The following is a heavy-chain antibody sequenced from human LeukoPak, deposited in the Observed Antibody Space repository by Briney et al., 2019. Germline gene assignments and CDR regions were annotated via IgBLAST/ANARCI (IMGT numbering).Heavy chain of an antibody. CDR1: GGTFSSYA. J-gene: IGHJ4*02. Sequence: SVEVSCKASGGTFSSYAISWVRQAPGGGLEWMGGIIPIFGTANYAQKFQGRVTITADESTSTAYMELSSLRSDDTAVYYCAHHIAAAGSADYWGQGTLVTVSS. CDR2: IIPIFGTA. V-gene: IGHV1-69*13. CDR3: AHHIAAAGSADY. D-gene: IGHD6-13*01.